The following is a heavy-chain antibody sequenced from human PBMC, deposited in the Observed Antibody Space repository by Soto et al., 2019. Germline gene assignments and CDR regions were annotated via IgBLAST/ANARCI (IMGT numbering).Heavy chain of an antibody. CDR3: ARARASSDQLPYFDY. CDR2: IIPILGIA. J-gene: IGHJ4*02. Sequence: QVQLVQSGAEVKKPGSSVKVSCKASGGTFSSYTISWVRQAPGQGLEWMGRIIPILGIANYAQKFQGRVTITADKSTSTAYMELRSLRSEDTAVYYCARARASSDQLPYFDYWGQGTLVTVSS. V-gene: IGHV1-69*02. D-gene: IGHD6-6*01. CDR1: GGTFSSYT.